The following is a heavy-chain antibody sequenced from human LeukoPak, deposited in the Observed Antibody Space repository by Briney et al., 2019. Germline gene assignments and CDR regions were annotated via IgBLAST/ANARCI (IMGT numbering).Heavy chain of an antibody. CDR2: ISYDGSNK. CDR3: AKGSEFGDYFDY. J-gene: IGHJ4*02. Sequence: PGRSLRLSCAASGFTFSSYAMHWVRQAPGKGLEWVAVISYDGSNKYYADSVKGRFTISRDNSKNTLYLQMNSLRAEDTAVYYCAKGSEFGDYFDYWGQGTLVTVSS. V-gene: IGHV3-30-3*01. D-gene: IGHD3-10*01. CDR1: GFTFSSYA.